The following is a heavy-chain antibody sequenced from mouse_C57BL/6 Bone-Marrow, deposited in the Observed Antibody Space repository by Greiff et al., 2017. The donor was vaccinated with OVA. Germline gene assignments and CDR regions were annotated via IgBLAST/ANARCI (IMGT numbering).Heavy chain of an antibody. CDR3: ARYGGIGNYGY. Sequence: VQLQQPGAELVMPGASVKLSCKASGYTFTSYWMHWVKQRPGQGLEWIGEIYPRSGNTYYNEKFKGKATLTADKSSSTAYMELRSLTSEDSAVYFCARYGGIGNYGYWGQGTTLTVSS. CDR2: IYPRSGNT. J-gene: IGHJ2*01. D-gene: IGHD2-1*01. CDR1: GYTFTSYW. V-gene: IGHV1-81*01.